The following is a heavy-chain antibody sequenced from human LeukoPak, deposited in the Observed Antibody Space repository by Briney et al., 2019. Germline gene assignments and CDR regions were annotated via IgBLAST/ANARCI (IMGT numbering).Heavy chain of an antibody. V-gene: IGHV4-30-2*01. Sequence: SQTLSLTCTVSGVSINSDAYFWSWIRQPPGKGLEWIGYIYHSGNTYYNPTLKSRVTISVDTSKNQFSLKLSSVTAADTAVYYCARPLLYDSSGYPIWGQGTMVTVSS. CDR2: IYHSGNT. CDR1: GVSINSDAYF. J-gene: IGHJ3*02. D-gene: IGHD3-22*01. CDR3: ARPLLYDSSGYPI.